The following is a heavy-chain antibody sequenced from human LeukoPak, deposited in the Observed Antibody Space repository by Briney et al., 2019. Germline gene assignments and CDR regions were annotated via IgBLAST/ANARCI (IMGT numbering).Heavy chain of an antibody. CDR1: GFTFSSYA. J-gene: IGHJ4*02. V-gene: IGHV3-23*01. CDR3: AKDMMNYIVVVVAAKIDY. Sequence: GGSLRLSCAASGFTFSSYAMSWVRQAPGRGLEWGSAISGSGGSTYYADSVKGRFTISRDNSKNTLYLQMNSLRAEDTAVYYCAKDMMNYIVVVVAAKIDYWGQGTLVTVSS. CDR2: ISGSGGST. D-gene: IGHD2-15*01.